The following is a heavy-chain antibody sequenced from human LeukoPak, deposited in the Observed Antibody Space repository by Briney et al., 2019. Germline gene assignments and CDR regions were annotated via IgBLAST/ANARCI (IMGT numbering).Heavy chain of an antibody. V-gene: IGHV3-7*01. CDR2: IKQDASAK. CDR3: ARVEITIFGVVTYYFDY. D-gene: IGHD3-3*01. J-gene: IGHJ4*02. Sequence: GGSLRLSCVASGFNFNMFWMSWVRQAPGKGLERVTNIKQDASAKFYVGSVRGRFDISRDNARKSVFLQMNSLRVEDTAVYYCARVEITIFGVVTYYFDYWGQGTLVTVSS. CDR1: GFNFNMFW.